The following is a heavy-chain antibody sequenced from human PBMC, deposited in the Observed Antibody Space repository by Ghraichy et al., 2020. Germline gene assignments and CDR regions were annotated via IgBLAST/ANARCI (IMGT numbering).Heavy chain of an antibody. J-gene: IGHJ6*02. V-gene: IGHV3-33*01. CDR3: ARGTVTSYYYGMDV. CDR2: IWYDGSNK. CDR1: GFTFSSYG. Sequence: GESLNISCAASGFTFSSYGMHWVRQAPGKGLEWVAVIWYDGSNKYYADSVKGRFTISRDNSTNTLYLQMNSLRAEDTAVYYCARGTVTSYYYGMDVWGQGTTVTVSS. D-gene: IGHD4-17*01.